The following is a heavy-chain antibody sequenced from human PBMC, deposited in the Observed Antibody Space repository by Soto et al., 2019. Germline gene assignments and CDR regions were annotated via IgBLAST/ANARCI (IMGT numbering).Heavy chain of an antibody. CDR2: IWYDGSNK. V-gene: IGHV3-33*01. D-gene: IGHD6-19*01. Sequence: QVQLVESGGGVVQPGRSRRLSCAASGFTFSSYGMHWVRQAPGKGLEWVAVIWYDGSNKYYADSVKGRFTISRDNSKNTLYLQMNSLRAEDTAVYYCAREGNSGWYSHAFDIWGQGTMVTVSS. CDR3: AREGNSGWYSHAFDI. CDR1: GFTFSSYG. J-gene: IGHJ3*02.